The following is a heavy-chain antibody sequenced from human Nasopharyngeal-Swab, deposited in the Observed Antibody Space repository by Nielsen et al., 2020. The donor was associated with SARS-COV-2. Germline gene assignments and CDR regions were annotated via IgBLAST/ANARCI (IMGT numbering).Heavy chain of an antibody. V-gene: IGHV4-34*01. CDR1: GGSFSGYY. J-gene: IGHJ4*02. CDR2: INHSGST. D-gene: IGHD1-26*01. CDR3: ARGRVGAKDY. Sequence: GSLRLSCAVYGGSFSGYYRSWIRQPPGKGLEWIGEINHSGSTNYNPSLKSRVTISVDTSKNQFSLKLSSVTAADTAVYYCARGRVGAKDYWGQGTRVTVSS.